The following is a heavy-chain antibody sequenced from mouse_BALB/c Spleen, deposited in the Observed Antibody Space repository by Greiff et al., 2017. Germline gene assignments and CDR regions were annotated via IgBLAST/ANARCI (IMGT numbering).Heavy chain of an antibody. CDR1: GFTFSSYT. V-gene: IGHV5-9*03. J-gene: IGHJ3*01. CDR3: ASPNSSGYPAWFAY. CDR2: ISSGGGNT. Sequence: EVMLVESGGGLVKPGGSLKLSCAASGFTFSSYTMSWVRQTPEKRLEWVATISSGGGNTYYPDSVKGRFTISRDNAKNNLYLQMSSLRSEDTALYYCASPNSSGYPAWFAYWGQGTLVTVSA. D-gene: IGHD3-1*01.